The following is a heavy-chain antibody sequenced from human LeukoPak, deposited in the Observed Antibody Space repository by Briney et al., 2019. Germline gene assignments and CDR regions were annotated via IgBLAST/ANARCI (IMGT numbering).Heavy chain of an antibody. J-gene: IGHJ4*02. CDR3: TTIRPGY. D-gene: IGHD5-12*01. V-gene: IGHV3-74*01. CDR1: GFTFSSYW. CDR2: IKDGGTTT. Sequence: PGRSLRLSCAASGFTFSSYWIHCVRQVPGKGLVWVSRIKDGGTTTDYADSVKGRFTISRDDAKNTLYLQMNSLRAEDTAVYYCTTIRPGYWGQGTLVTVSP.